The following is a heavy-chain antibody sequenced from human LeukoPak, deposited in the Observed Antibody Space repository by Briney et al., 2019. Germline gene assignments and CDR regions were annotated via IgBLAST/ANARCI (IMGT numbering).Heavy chain of an antibody. V-gene: IGHV3-30*02. CDR2: IRYDGSNK. CDR1: GFTFSSYG. J-gene: IGHJ4*02. Sequence: PGGSLGLSCAASGFTFSSYGMHWVRQAPGKGLEWVAFIRYDGSNKYYADSVKGRFTISRDNSKNTLYLQMNSLRAEDTAVYYCAGYCSTTSCRDVDYWGQGTLVTVSS. D-gene: IGHD2-2*01. CDR3: AGYCSTTSCRDVDY.